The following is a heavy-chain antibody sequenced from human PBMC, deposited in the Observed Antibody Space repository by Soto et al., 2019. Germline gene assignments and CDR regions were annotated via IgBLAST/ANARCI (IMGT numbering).Heavy chain of an antibody. V-gene: IGHV4-4*09. D-gene: IGHD2-21*01. CDR3: ARLRIATNNYKWFDP. Sequence: KPSETLSLTCSVSGDAISNYYWSWIRQTPGRGLEWIGHIYVTGAVDYNPSLRDRITISQDTSERQFSLNLRLVTAADTAVYYCARLRIATNNYKWFDPWGQGTLVTVSS. CDR1: GDAISNYY. CDR2: IYVTGAV. J-gene: IGHJ5*02.